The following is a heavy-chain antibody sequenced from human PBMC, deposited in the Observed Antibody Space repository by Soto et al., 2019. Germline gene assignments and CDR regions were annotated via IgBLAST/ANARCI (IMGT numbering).Heavy chain of an antibody. J-gene: IGHJ4*02. CDR3: VKSPFKSVTTGGDA. Sequence: EVQLLESGGGMVQPGGSLRLTCAASGFPFSSYAMSWIRQAPGKGLEWVPSISGSGRSTYYPDSVEGRFTISRDNFQDTLYLQLNSLRAEDTAIYSCVKSPFKSVTTGGDAWGQGALVTVSS. D-gene: IGHD4-17*01. V-gene: IGHV3-23*01. CDR2: ISGSGRST. CDR1: GFPFSSYA.